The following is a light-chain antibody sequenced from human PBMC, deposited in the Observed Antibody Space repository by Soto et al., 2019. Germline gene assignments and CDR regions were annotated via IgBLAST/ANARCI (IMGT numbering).Light chain of an antibody. J-gene: IGKJ4*01. V-gene: IGKV3-20*01. CDR3: QQYGSSPLT. CDR1: QSVSSTY. CDR2: GAS. Sequence: EIVMTQSPATLSVSPGERATLSCRASQSVSSTYLAWYQQKPGQSPRLLIYGASSRATGIPDRFSGSGSGTDFTLTISRLEPEDFAFYYCQQYGSSPLTFGGGTKVDI.